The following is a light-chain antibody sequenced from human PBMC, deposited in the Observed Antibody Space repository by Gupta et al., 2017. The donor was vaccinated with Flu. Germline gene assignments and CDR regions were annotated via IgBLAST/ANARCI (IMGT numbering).Light chain of an antibody. Sequence: DIQMTQSPSSLSPSVGDRVTITCRASQSISDYLNWYQQKQGKAPKLLVYAAFSLQSGVPSRFSGSGSGTDFTLTINSLQPDDFATYYCQQTYSTPTSFGQGTKLEIK. CDR1: QSISDY. CDR2: AAF. CDR3: QQTYSTPTS. V-gene: IGKV1-39*01. J-gene: IGKJ2*03.